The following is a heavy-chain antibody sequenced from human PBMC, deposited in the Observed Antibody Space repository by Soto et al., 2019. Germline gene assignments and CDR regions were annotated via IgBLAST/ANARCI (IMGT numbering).Heavy chain of an antibody. CDR2: IIPIFGTA. Sequence: QVQLVQSGAEVKKPGSSVKVSCKASGGTFSSYAISWVRQAPGQGLEWMGGIIPIFGTANYAQKFQGRVTITADESTSTAYMELSSLRSEDTAVYYCARDDTHFVLVPAAIHGHYYYYGMDVWGQGTTVTVSS. CDR3: ARDDTHFVLVPAAIHGHYYYYGMDV. J-gene: IGHJ6*02. V-gene: IGHV1-69*12. CDR1: GGTFSSYA. D-gene: IGHD2-2*01.